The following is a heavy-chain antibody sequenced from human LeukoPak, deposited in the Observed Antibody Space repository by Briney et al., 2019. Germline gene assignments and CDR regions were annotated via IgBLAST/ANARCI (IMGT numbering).Heavy chain of an antibody. V-gene: IGHV1-2*02. D-gene: IGHD6-19*01. J-gene: IGHJ5*02. CDR3: ARDRAESQWLVRYWFDP. CDR1: GYTFMDYY. CDR2: INPNSGGT. Sequence: GASVKVSCKASGYTFMDYYIHWVRQAPGQGLEWMGWINPNSGGTNYRQNFQGRLTMTRDTSISTAYMELSRLRSDDTAVYYCARDRAESQWLVRYWFDPWGQGTLVTVSS.